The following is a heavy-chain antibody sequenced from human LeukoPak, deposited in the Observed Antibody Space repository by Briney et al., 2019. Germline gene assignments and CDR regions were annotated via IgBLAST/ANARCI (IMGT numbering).Heavy chain of an antibody. V-gene: IGHV3-30*18. D-gene: IGHD3-22*01. J-gene: IGHJ4*02. CDR2: ISYDGSNK. Sequence: GRSLRLSCAASGFTFSSYGMHWVRQAPGKGLEWVAVISYDGSNKYYADSVKGRFTISRDNSKNTLYLQMNSLRAEDTAVYYCAKDRSYDSSGYRAYFDYWGQGTLVTVSS. CDR1: GFTFSSYG. CDR3: AKDRSYDSSGYRAYFDY.